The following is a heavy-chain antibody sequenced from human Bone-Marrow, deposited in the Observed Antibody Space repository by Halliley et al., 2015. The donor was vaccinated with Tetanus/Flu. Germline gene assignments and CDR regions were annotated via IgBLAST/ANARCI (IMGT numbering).Heavy chain of an antibody. Sequence: SLRLSCVVSGFTFSDYAMSWVRQVPGKGLEWVSFISGSSTHTDHADSVKGRFTISRDNSKNTLYLQMSSLRGEDTALYYCAKASYCGGDCNFFDGCGQGTLVTVSS. J-gene: IGHJ3*01. D-gene: IGHD2-21*02. CDR3: AKASYCGGDCNFFDG. V-gene: IGHV3-23*01. CDR1: GFTFSDYA. CDR2: ISGSSTHT.